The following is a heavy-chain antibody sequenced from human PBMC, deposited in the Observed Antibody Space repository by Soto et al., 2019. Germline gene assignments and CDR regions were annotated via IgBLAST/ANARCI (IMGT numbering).Heavy chain of an antibody. D-gene: IGHD2-8*01. J-gene: IGHJ5*02. CDR3: ARALYCTNGVCYTGKDWFDP. Sequence: ASVKVSCKASGYTFTSYAMHWVRQAPGQRLEWMGWINAGNGNTKYSQKFQGRVTITRDTSASTAYMELSSPRSEDTAVYYCARALYCTNGVCYTGKDWFDPWGQGTLVTVSS. CDR2: INAGNGNT. V-gene: IGHV1-3*01. CDR1: GYTFTSYA.